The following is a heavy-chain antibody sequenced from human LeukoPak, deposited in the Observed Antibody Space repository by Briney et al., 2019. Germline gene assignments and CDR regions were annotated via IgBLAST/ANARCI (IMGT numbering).Heavy chain of an antibody. Sequence: GGSLRLSCAVSGFTVSNNYMSWVRQAPAKGLEWVSALSSSGGDTFYADSVKGRFTISRDTSKNTLYLQMYSLRAEDTAVYYCAKAGAGTNMIFDYWGQGTLVTVSS. V-gene: IGHV3-53*01. CDR3: AKAGAGTNMIFDY. CDR2: LSSSGGDT. CDR1: GFTVSNNY. J-gene: IGHJ4*02. D-gene: IGHD1-1*01.